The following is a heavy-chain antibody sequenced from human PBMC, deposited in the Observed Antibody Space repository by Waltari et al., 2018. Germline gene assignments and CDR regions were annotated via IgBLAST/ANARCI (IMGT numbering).Heavy chain of an antibody. CDR1: GDSMSSTYG. Sequence: QLQLQESGPGLVKPSGTLSLTCGVSGDSMSSTYGWSWVRQPPGKGLEWIGQVRGSGRTNYNPSFASRVTMSVDTYNNQFSLMVTSATAADTAVYYCARDRGRGLYLDSWGPGTLVTVSP. CDR2: VRGSGRT. CDR3: ARDRGRGLYLDS. J-gene: IGHJ4*02. V-gene: IGHV4-4*02. D-gene: IGHD2-15*01.